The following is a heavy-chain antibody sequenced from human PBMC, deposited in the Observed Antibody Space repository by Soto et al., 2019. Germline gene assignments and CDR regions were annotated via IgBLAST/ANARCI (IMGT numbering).Heavy chain of an antibody. CDR1: GFTFSSYG. CDR3: AKCGDIHNPVNTYYGFWSGYYTPLFYYGMDV. J-gene: IGHJ6*02. CDR2: ISYDGSNK. V-gene: IGHV3-30*18. Sequence: GGSLRLSCAASGFTFSSYGMHWVRQAPGKGLEWVAVISYDGSNKYYADSVKGRFTISRDNSKNTLYLQMNSLRAEDTAVYYCAKCGDIHNPVNTYYGFWSGYYTPLFYYGMDVWGQGTTVTVSS. D-gene: IGHD3-3*01.